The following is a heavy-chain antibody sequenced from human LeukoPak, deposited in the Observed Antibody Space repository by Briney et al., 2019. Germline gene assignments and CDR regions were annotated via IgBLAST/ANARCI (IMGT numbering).Heavy chain of an antibody. CDR3: ASTYCGGDCYSHYYYYMDV. D-gene: IGHD2-21*02. V-gene: IGHV3-11*06. Sequence: GGSLRLSCAASGFTFSDYFMSWIRQAPGKGLEWVSSISSSSSYIYYADSVKGRFTISRDNAKNSLYLQMNSLRAEDTAVYYCASTYCGGDCYSHYYYYMDVWGKGTTVTVSS. CDR2: ISSSSSYI. CDR1: GFTFSDYF. J-gene: IGHJ6*03.